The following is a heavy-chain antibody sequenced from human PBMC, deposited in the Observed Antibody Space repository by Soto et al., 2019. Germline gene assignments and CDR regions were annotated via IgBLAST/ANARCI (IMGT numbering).Heavy chain of an antibody. CDR3: SRGRYCLTGRCFPNWFDS. J-gene: IGHJ5*01. V-gene: IGHV4-30-4*01. CDR1: GDSISTVDYF. D-gene: IGHD2-15*01. CDR2: IYKSTTT. Sequence: SETLSLTCSVSGDSISTVDYFWAWIRQPPGQALEYIGYIYKSTTTYYNPSFESLVAISLATSKSQFSLTLTSVTAADTAVYFCSRGRYCLTGRCFPNWFDSWGQGTLVTVSS.